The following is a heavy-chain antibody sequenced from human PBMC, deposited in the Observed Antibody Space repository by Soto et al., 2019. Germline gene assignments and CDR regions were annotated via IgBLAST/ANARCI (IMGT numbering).Heavy chain of an antibody. CDR1: GATFSTYA. CDR3: AREAPFCPRGYSYNCDWLGSLDI. CDR2: IIPIFGTT. V-gene: IGHV1-69*13. D-gene: IGHD3-9*01. Sequence: GASVKVSCKASGATFSTYAINWVRQAPGQGLDWMGQIIPIFGTTNYAQNFRGRVTITADESSNTAYMELSGLRSEDTALYYCAREAPFCPRGYSYNCDWLGSLDIWGRGTLVTVSS. J-gene: IGHJ2*01.